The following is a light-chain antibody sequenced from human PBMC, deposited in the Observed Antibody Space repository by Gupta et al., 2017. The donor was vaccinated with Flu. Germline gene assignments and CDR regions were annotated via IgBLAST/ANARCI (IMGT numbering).Light chain of an antibody. CDR1: QSISRY. CDR3: QQSYSTPPT. V-gene: IGKV1-39*01. J-gene: IGKJ4*01. Sequence: GDRITITFLASQSISRYLEWYQQKPGKAPKLLIYDASSFQSGVPSRFSGSGSGTDFTLTISSLQPEDFATYYCQQSYSTPPTFGGGTRVEIK. CDR2: DAS.